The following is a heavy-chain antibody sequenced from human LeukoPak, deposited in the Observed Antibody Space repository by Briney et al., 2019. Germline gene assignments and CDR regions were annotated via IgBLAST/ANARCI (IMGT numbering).Heavy chain of an antibody. D-gene: IGHD6-6*01. J-gene: IGHJ1*01. CDR3: ARGGAARLHFQN. CDR1: GGSVSSGSYY. Sequence: PSETLSHTCTVSGGSVSSGSYYWSWIRQPPGKGLEWIGHIYHSGGTNYNPSLQSRVTISVDTSKNQFSLNLNSVTAADTAVYYCARGGAARLHFQNWGQGTLVTVSS. CDR2: IYHSGGT. V-gene: IGHV4-61*01.